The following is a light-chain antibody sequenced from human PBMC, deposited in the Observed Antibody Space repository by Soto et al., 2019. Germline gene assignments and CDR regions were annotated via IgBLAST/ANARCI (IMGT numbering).Light chain of an antibody. V-gene: IGLV1-44*01. Sequence: QSVLTQPPSASGTPGQRVTISCSGSSSNIGSNTVNWYQQLQGTAPKLLIYRHNQRPSGVPDRFSVSESGTSASLAISGLQSEDEADYYCAAWYDSLNGVVFGGGTKVTVL. CDR1: SSNIGSNT. CDR2: RHN. CDR3: AAWYDSLNGVV. J-gene: IGLJ2*01.